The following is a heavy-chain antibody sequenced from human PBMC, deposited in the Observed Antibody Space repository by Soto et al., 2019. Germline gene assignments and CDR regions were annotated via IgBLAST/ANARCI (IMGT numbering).Heavy chain of an antibody. Sequence: QLQLQESGPGLVRPSETLSLTCAVSGGSISSNTFYWTWIRQPPGEGLEWIGAIHYSGRTYYRPSLKSRITVSVDTTKNHFSLKLSSGTATDTAVYYCARRGGGSTSYYFDYWGQGALVTVSS. CDR2: IHYSGRT. CDR3: ARRGGGSTSYYFDY. J-gene: IGHJ4*02. CDR1: GGSISSNTFY. V-gene: IGHV4-39*01. D-gene: IGHD2-15*01.